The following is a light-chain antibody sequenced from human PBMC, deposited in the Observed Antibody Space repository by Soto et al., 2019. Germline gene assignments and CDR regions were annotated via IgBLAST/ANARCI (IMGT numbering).Light chain of an antibody. CDR3: QSYDRSLSGTV. J-gene: IGLJ3*02. V-gene: IGLV1-40*01. CDR2: GNN. CDR1: SSNIGVGYD. Sequence: QSVLTQPPSVSGAPGQRVTISCTGSSSNIGVGYDVHWYKQLPGTAPKLLIFGNNNRPSGVPDRFSGSKFGPSASLAITGLQDDDEADYYCQSYDRSLSGTVLVGGTKVPVL.